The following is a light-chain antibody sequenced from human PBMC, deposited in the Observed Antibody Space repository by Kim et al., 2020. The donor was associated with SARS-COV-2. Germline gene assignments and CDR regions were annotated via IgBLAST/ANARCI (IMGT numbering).Light chain of an antibody. V-gene: IGLV3-1*01. CDR3: QAWDNTWV. CDR2: QDT. Sequence: VSVSPRQTVTITCSGDKLGEKYSSWYQQQPGQAPVLVIYQDTKRPSGIPERFAGSNSGNTATLTISGAQAMDEADYYCQAWDNTWVFGGGTQLTVL. J-gene: IGLJ3*02. CDR1: KLGEKY.